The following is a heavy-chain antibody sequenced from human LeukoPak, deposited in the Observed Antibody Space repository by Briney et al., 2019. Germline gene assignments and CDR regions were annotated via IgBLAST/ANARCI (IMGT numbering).Heavy chain of an antibody. V-gene: IGHV4-59*08. J-gene: IGHJ6*03. CDR1: GGSISNYY. CDR2: IYYSGST. CDR3: ARHGVAGNNYYYYMDV. Sequence: SETLSLTCTVSGGSISNYYWSWIRQPPGKGLEWIGYIYYSGSTNYNPSLKSRVTISADTSKNQFSLKLRSVTAADTAVYYCARHGVAGNNYYYYMDVWGKGTTVTISS. D-gene: IGHD6-19*01.